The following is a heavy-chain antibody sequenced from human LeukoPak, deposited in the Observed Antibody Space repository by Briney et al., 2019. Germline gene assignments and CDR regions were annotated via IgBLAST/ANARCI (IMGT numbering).Heavy chain of an antibody. D-gene: IGHD6-19*01. CDR2: IYTSGST. CDR1: GGSISSYY. Sequence: SETLSLTCTVSGGSISSYYWSWIRQPAGKGLEWIGRIYTSGSTNYNPSLKSRVTMSVDTSKNQFSLKLSSVTAADTAVYYCARVVWEWLVKKPNSQIDPWGQGTLVTVSS. J-gene: IGHJ5*02. CDR3: ARVVWEWLVKKPNSQIDP. V-gene: IGHV4-4*07.